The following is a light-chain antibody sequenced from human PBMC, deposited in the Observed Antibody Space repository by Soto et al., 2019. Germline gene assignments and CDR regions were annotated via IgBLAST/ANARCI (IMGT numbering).Light chain of an antibody. V-gene: IGKV3-11*01. J-gene: IGKJ5*01. CDR3: QQRSNWPIT. Sequence: EIVLTQSPATLSVSPWERATLSCRASQSVGINLAWHQQKPGQAPRLLIYDASNRATGIPARFSGSGSGTDFTLTISSLEPEDFAVYYCQQRSNWPITFGQGTRLEI. CDR1: QSVGIN. CDR2: DAS.